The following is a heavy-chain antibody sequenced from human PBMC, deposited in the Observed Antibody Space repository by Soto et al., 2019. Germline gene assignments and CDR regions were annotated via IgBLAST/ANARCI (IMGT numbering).Heavy chain of an antibody. CDR3: ARDRKVATISDAFDI. J-gene: IGHJ3*02. V-gene: IGHV1-69*04. Sequence: SVKVSCKASGGTFSSYTISWVRQAPGQGLEWMGRIIPILGIANYAQKFQGRVTITADKSTSTAYMELSSLRSEDTAVYYCARDRKVATISDAFDIWGQGTMVTVSS. CDR2: IIPILGIA. D-gene: IGHD5-12*01. CDR1: GGTFSSYT.